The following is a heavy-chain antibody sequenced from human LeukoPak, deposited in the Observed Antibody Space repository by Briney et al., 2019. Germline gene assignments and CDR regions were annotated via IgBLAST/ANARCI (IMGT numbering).Heavy chain of an antibody. D-gene: IGHD1-26*01. J-gene: IGHJ5*02. Sequence: ASVKVSCKASGYTFTSYGISWVRQAPGQGLEWMGWISAYNGNTNYAQKLQGRVTMTTDTSTSTAYMELRSLRSDDTAVYYCARAQGGWGWEPNPNWFDPWGQGTLVPVSS. V-gene: IGHV1-18*01. CDR2: ISAYNGNT. CDR1: GYTFTSYG. CDR3: ARAQGGWGWEPNPNWFDP.